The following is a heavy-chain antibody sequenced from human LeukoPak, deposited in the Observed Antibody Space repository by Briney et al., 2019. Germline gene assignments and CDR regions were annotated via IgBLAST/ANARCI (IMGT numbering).Heavy chain of an antibody. CDR1: GGTFSSYA. D-gene: IGHD1-7*01. J-gene: IGHJ6*03. CDR2: IIPIFGTA. CDR3: ARGEVTGTTPHYYYYYMDV. Sequence: SVKVSCKASGGTFSSYAISWVRQAPGQGLEWMGVIIPIFGTANYAQKFQGRVTITADESTSTAYMELSSLRSEDTAVYYCARGEVTGTTPHYYYYYMDVWGKGTTVTVSS. V-gene: IGHV1-69*13.